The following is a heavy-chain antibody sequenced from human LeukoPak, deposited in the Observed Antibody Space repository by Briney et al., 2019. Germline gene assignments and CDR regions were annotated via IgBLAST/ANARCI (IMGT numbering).Heavy chain of an antibody. D-gene: IGHD3-22*01. CDR2: ISSSSSYI. CDR1: GFRFRTYS. J-gene: IGHJ4*02. CDR3: ARFGLYDSSGYIDY. V-gene: IGHV3-21*01. Sequence: PGGSLRLSCAASGFRFRTYSMNWVRQAPGKGLEWVSSISSSSSYIYYADSVKGRFTISRDNAKNSLYLQMNSLRAEGTAVYYCARFGLYDSSGYIDYWGQGTLVTVSS.